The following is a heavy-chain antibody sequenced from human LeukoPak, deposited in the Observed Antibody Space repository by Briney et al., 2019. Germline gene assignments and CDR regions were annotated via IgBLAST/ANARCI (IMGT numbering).Heavy chain of an antibody. CDR1: GFTINNNY. V-gene: IGHV3-66*01. CDR2: IYSGSST. Sequence: PGGSLRLSCAASGFTINNNYMSWDRQAPGKGLEWDSVIYSGSSTYYADSVRGRFTISRDNSKNTLLLQMNSLRVEDTAMYYCASRGYSGYDPGREFDYWGQGTLVTVSS. CDR3: ASRGYSGYDPGREFDY. J-gene: IGHJ4*02. D-gene: IGHD5-12*01.